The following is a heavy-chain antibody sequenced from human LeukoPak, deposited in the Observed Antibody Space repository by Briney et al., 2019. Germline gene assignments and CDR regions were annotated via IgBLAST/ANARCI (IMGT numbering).Heavy chain of an antibody. D-gene: IGHD3-10*01. CDR1: GFTFSSYW. Sequence: TGGSLRLSCAASGFTFSSYWMSWVRQAPGKGLEWVANIKQDGSEKYYVDSVKGRFTISRDNAKNSLYLQMNSLRVEDTAVYYCARELADGSQRFDPWGQGTLVTVSS. CDR2: IKQDGSEK. J-gene: IGHJ5*02. V-gene: IGHV3-7*01. CDR3: ARELADGSQRFDP.